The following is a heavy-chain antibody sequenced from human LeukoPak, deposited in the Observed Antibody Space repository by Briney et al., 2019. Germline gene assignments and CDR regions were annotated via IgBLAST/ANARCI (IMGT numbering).Heavy chain of an antibody. Sequence: PSETLSLTCTVSGYSISSGYYWGWIRQPPGKGLEWIGSIYHSGSTYYNPSLKSRVTISVDASKNQFSLKLSSVTAADTAVYYCAREGGGLLWFGEATFDYWGQGTLVTVSS. CDR2: IYHSGST. D-gene: IGHD3-10*01. CDR3: AREGGGLLWFGEATFDY. V-gene: IGHV4-38-2*02. CDR1: GYSISSGYY. J-gene: IGHJ4*02.